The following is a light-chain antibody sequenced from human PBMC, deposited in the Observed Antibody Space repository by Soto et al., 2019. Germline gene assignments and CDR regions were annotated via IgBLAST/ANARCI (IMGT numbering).Light chain of an antibody. CDR2: ATS. CDR1: QAISSY. V-gene: IGKV1-27*01. J-gene: IGKJ4*01. CDR3: HKYNQAPT. Sequence: DIQLTQSPSSLSASVGVRVTITCRASQAISSYLAWYQQQPGKVPELLIYATSTLPSGAPSRFSGRGSGTDFTLTISSRQPEDVATYYCHKYNQAPTFGGGTKVEIK.